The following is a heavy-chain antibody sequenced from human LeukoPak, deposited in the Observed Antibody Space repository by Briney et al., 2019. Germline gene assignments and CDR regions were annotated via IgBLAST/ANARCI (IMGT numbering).Heavy chain of an antibody. CDR2: ISAYNGYT. D-gene: IGHD4-17*01. Sequence: GASVKVSCMASGYTFTSYGISWVRQAPGQGHEWMGWISAYNGYTNYAQKLQGRVTMTTDTSTSTSYMELRSLRADYTAVYDCASDYGDYPPELRPWGQGTLVTVSS. CDR1: GYTFTSYG. V-gene: IGHV1-18*01. CDR3: ASDYGDYPPELRP. J-gene: IGHJ5*02.